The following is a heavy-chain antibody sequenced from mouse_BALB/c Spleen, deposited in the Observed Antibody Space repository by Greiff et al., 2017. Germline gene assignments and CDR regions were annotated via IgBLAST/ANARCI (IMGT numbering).Heavy chain of an antibody. Sequence: DVKLVESGGGLVQPGGSLRLSCATSGFTFTDYYMSWVRQPPGKALEWLGFIRNKANGYTTEYSASVKGRFTISRDNSQSILYLQMNTLRAEDSATYYCARDPSDWYFDVWGAGTTVTVSS. V-gene: IGHV7-3*02. CDR3: ARDPSDWYFDV. J-gene: IGHJ1*01. CDR1: GFTFTDYY. CDR2: IRNKANGYTT.